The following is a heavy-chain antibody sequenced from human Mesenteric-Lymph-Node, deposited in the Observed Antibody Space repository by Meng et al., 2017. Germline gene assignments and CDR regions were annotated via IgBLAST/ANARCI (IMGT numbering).Heavy chain of an antibody. D-gene: IGHD4-11*01. CDR2: ISYDGSNK. CDR3: ARDQYVYSH. CDR1: GFTFSSYA. Sequence: GESLKISCAASGFTFSSYAMHWVRQAPGKGLEWVAVISYDGSNKYYADSVKGRFTISRDNSKNTLYLQMNSLRAEDTAVYYCARDQYVYSHWGQGTLVTVSS. J-gene: IGHJ4*02. V-gene: IGHV3-30*04.